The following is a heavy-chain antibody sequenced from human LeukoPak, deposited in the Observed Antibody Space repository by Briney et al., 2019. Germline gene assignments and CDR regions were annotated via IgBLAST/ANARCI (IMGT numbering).Heavy chain of an antibody. CDR1: GFIVSSNY. Sequence: PGGSLRLSCAASGFIVSSNYMCWVRQAPGKGLEWVSFIYSGGSTYYAGSVKGRFTISRDNSKNTLFLQMNSLRAEDTAVYYCARARGSGLTLFDYWGQGTLVTVSS. CDR3: ARARGSGLTLFDY. V-gene: IGHV3-53*01. CDR2: IYSGGST. J-gene: IGHJ4*02. D-gene: IGHD6-19*01.